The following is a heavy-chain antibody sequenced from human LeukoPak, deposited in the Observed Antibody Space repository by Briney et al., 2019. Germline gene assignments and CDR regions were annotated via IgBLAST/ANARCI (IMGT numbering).Heavy chain of an antibody. V-gene: IGHV3-23*01. J-gene: IGHJ5*02. Sequence: PGGSLRLSCTGSGFPFGTYAMSWVRQAPGKGLEWVSAISGGSDNTHYAESVKGRFTISRDISKSTVYLQMNSLRVEDTAVYYCAKDAVRGRFDPWSQGTMVTVSS. CDR1: GFPFGTYA. CDR2: ISGGSDNT. D-gene: IGHD3-10*01. CDR3: AKDAVRGRFDP.